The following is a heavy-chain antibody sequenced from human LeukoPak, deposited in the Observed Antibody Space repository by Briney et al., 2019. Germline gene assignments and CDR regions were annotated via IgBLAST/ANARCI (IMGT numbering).Heavy chain of an antibody. V-gene: IGHV3-30*02. CDR2: IRYDGSNK. CDR1: GSTFSTYG. CDR3: TRDTSPKFSDSKSYYDAFDV. D-gene: IGHD3-22*01. Sequence: GGSLRLSCAASGSTFSTYGMHWVRQAPGKGLEWVAFIRYDGSNKYYADSVKGRFTISRDNSKNTLYLQMNSLRGEDTAVYYCTRDTSPKFSDSKSYYDAFDVWGQGTMVTVSS. J-gene: IGHJ3*01.